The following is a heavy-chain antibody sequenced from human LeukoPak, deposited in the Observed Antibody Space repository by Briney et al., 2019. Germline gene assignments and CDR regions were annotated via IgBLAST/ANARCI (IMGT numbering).Heavy chain of an antibody. Sequence: GGSLRLSCAASGFTFRNYWMTWVRQAPGEGLEWVSCISSGGTYIYYADSVKGRFTISRDNAKNSLYLQMNSLRAEDTAVYYCAREGADAFDIWGQGTMVTVSS. CDR3: AREGADAFDI. D-gene: IGHD1-26*01. CDR1: GFTFRNYW. CDR2: ISSGGTYI. V-gene: IGHV3-21*01. J-gene: IGHJ3*02.